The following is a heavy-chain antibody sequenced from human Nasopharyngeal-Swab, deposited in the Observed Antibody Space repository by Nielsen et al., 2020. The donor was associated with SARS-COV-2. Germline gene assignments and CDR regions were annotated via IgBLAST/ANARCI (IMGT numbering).Heavy chain of an antibody. V-gene: IGHV3-7*01. CDR3: ATDGYSFGYDRGY. D-gene: IGHD4-11*01. Sequence: GESLKISCATSGFTFSTYWMTLVRQAPGKGLEWVANIQQDGSEKYYIDSVKGRFTISRDNAKSSLFLEMNSLRVEDTALYYCATDGYSFGYDRGYWGQGTLVIVSS. CDR2: IQQDGSEK. J-gene: IGHJ4*02. CDR1: GFTFSTYW.